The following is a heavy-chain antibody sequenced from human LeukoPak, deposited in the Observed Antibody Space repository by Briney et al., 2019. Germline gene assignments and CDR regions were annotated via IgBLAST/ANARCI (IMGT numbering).Heavy chain of an antibody. D-gene: IGHD3-22*01. CDR2: NSGNT. Sequence: NSGNTGYAQKFQGRVTMTTDTSTRTSNMELRNLGSDDTAVYYCARALYSDSSGYYPGLDHWGQGTLVTVSS. J-gene: IGHJ4*02. V-gene: IGHV1-18*01. CDR3: ARALYSDSSGYYPGLDH.